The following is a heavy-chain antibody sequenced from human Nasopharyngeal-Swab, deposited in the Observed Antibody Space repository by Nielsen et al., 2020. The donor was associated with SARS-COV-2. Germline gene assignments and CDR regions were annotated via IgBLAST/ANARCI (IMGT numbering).Heavy chain of an antibody. J-gene: IGHJ6*03. V-gene: IGHV3-23*01. D-gene: IGHD3-16*01. CDR2: ISGSGGST. CDR1: GFTFSSYA. Sequence: GEALKISCAASGFTFSSYAMSWVRQAPGKGLEWVSAISGSGGSTYYADSVKGRFTISRDNSKNTLYLQMNGLRAEDTAVYYCAKDYNSVGWGSNKIYYMDVWGKGTTVTVSS. CDR3: AKDYNSVGWGSNKIYYMDV.